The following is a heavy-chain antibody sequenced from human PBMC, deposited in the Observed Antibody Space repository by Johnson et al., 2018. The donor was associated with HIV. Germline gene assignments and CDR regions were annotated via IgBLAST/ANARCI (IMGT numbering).Heavy chain of an antibody. D-gene: IGHD1-26*01. CDR3: AKDLRRGSGSYSYAFDI. CDR1: GFTFSSYG. CDR2: ISWNSGSK. V-gene: IGHV3-9*01. Sequence: QLVESGGGLVQPGGSLRLSCAASGFTFSSYGMHWVRQAPGKGLEWVSSISWNSGSKGYADSVKGRFTISRDNAKNPLYLQMNSLRAEDTAVYYCAKDLRRGSGSYSYAFDIWGQGTMVTVSS. J-gene: IGHJ3*02.